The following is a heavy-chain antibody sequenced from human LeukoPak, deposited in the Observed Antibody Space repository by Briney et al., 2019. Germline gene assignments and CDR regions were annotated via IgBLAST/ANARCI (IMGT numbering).Heavy chain of an antibody. V-gene: IGHV1-69*06. J-gene: IGHJ6*03. CDR3: ARQEEVELRYSYYYYYYMDV. CDR2: IIPIFGTA. Sequence: ASVKVSCKASGGTFSSYAISWVRQAPGQGLEWMGGIIPIFGTANYAQKFQGRVTITADKSTSTAYMELSSLRSEDTAVYYCARQEEVELRYSYYYYYYMDVWGKGTTVTVSS. D-gene: IGHD1-7*01. CDR1: GGTFSSYA.